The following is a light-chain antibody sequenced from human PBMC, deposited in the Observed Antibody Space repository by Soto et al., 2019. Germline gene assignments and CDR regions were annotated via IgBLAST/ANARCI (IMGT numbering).Light chain of an antibody. V-gene: IGKV1-39*01. CDR2: AAS. CDR3: QQSYSTQTT. CDR1: QSISSY. J-gene: IGKJ4*01. Sequence: DIQMTQSPSSLSASVGDRVTITCRASQSISSYLNWYQQKPGKAPKLLIYAASSLQSGVPSRFSRSGSGTDFTLTISSLQPEDFATYYCQQSYSTQTTFGGGTKVEIK.